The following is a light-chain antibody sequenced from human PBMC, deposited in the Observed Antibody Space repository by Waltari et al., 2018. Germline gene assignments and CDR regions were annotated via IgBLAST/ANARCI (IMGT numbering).Light chain of an antibody. V-gene: IGKV4-1*01. CDR1: QSVLYSSNNKNY. CDR3: QQYYSTPYT. J-gene: IGKJ2*01. Sequence: DIVMTQSPDSLAVSLGVRATINCKSSQSVLYSSNNKNYLAWYQQKPGQPPKLLIYWASTREFGVPDRFSGSGSGTDFTLTISSLQAEDEAVYYCQQYYSTPYTFGQGTKLEIK. CDR2: WAS.